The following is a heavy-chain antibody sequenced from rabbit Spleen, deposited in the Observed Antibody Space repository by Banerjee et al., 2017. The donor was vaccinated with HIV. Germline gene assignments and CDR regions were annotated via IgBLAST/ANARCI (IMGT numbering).Heavy chain of an antibody. CDR2: IYTGNSKT. J-gene: IGHJ4*01. CDR3: ARDDGSYDYIDGYFNL. CDR1: GVSLNDKDV. V-gene: IGHV1S45*01. D-gene: IGHD6-1*01. Sequence: EQLEESGGGLVKPEGSLTLTCKASGVSLNDKDVMCWVRQAPGKGLEWIACIYTGNSKTYYANWAKGRFTISKTSSTTVTLQMTSLTVADTATYFCARDDGSYDYIDGYFNLWGPGTLVTVS.